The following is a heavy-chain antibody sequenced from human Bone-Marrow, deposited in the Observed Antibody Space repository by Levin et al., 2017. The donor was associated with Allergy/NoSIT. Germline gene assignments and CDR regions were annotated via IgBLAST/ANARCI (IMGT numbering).Heavy chain of an antibody. J-gene: IGHJ6*03. D-gene: IGHD5-18*01. CDR1: GGSFSGYY. Sequence: GSLRLSCAVYGGSFSGYYWSWIRQPPGKGLEWIGEINHSGSTNYNPSLKSRVTISVDTSKNQFSLKLSSVTAADTAVYYCARVRGYSYGYVYGGYYYMDVWGKGTTVTVSS. V-gene: IGHV4-34*01. CDR2: INHSGST. CDR3: ARVRGYSYGYVYGGYYYMDV.